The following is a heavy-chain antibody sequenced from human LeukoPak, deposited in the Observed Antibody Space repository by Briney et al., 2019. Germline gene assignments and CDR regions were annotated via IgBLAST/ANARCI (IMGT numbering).Heavy chain of an antibody. CDR1: GFTFSSYE. Sequence: QPGGSLRLSCAASGFTFSSYEMNWVRQAPGKGLEWVSYISSSGSTIYYADSVKGRFTISRDNAKNSLYVQMNSLREEDTAVYYCARGSLDRSRSYPFDYWGQGTLVTVSS. V-gene: IGHV3-48*03. D-gene: IGHD3-10*01. CDR2: ISSSGSTI. J-gene: IGHJ4*02. CDR3: ARGSLDRSRSYPFDY.